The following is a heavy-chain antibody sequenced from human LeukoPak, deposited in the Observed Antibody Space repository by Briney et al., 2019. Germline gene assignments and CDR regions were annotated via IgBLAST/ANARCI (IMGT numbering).Heavy chain of an antibody. CDR1: GFTFSIYW. Sequence: GGSLRLSCAASGFTFSIYWMTWVRQAPGKGLEWVANIEQDGSEKYYVDSVKGRFTISRDNAKNSLYLQMNSLRAEDTAVYYCARDAQYRFWSGLQDSFDIWGQGTMVTVSS. CDR3: ARDAQYRFWSGLQDSFDI. D-gene: IGHD3-3*01. CDR2: IEQDGSEK. J-gene: IGHJ3*02. V-gene: IGHV3-7*01.